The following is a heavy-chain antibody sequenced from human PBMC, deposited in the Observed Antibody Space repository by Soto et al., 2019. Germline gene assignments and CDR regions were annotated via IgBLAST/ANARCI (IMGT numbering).Heavy chain of an antibody. Sequence: SETLSLTCAGSGVSISSSNWWSWVRQPPGKGLEWIGEIYHSGSTNYNLSLKSRVTISVDKSKNQFSLKLSSVTAADTAVYYCARVLEKWEPQYYYGMDVWGQGTTVTVS. V-gene: IGHV4-4*02. CDR1: GVSISSSNW. CDR3: ARVLEKWEPQYYYGMDV. CDR2: IYHSGST. J-gene: IGHJ6*02. D-gene: IGHD1-26*01.